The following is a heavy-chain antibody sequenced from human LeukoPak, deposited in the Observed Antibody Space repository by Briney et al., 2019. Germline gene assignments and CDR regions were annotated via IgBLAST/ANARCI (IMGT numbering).Heavy chain of an antibody. CDR3: ARGTPLYCGGDCYSGTFDY. CDR1: GFTFSSYA. V-gene: IGHV3-30*04. J-gene: IGHJ4*02. D-gene: IGHD2-21*02. Sequence: GGSLRLSCAASGFTFSSYAMHWVRQAPGKGLEWVAVISYDGSNKYYADSVKGRFTISRDNSKNTLYLQMNSLRAEDTAAYYCARGTPLYCGGDCYSGTFDYWGQGTLVTVSS. CDR2: ISYDGSNK.